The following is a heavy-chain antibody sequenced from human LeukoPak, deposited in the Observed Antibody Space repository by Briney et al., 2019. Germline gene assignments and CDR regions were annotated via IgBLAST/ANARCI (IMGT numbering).Heavy chain of an antibody. J-gene: IGHJ4*02. D-gene: IGHD3-10*01. CDR3: ARDFQWFGEFTYYFDY. CDR1: GYTFTSYD. CDR2: MNPNSGNT. Sequence: ASVKVSCKASGYTFTSYDINWVRQATGQGLEWMGWMNPNSGNTGYAQKFQGRVTMTRNTFISTAYMELSSLRSEDTAVYYCARDFQWFGEFTYYFDYWGQGTLVTVSS. V-gene: IGHV1-8*01.